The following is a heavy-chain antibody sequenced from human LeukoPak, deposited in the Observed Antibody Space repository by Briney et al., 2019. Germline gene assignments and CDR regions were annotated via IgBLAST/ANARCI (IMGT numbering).Heavy chain of an antibody. J-gene: IGHJ4*02. CDR2: IWYDGSNK. D-gene: IGHD3-16*01. Sequence: GSLRLSCAASGFTFSSYGMHWVRQAPGKGLVWVAVIWYDGSNKYYADSVKGRFTISRDNSKNTLYLQMNSLRAEDTAVYYCARDKGGLDYWGQGTLVTVSS. CDR3: ARDKGGLDY. CDR1: GFTFSSYG. V-gene: IGHV3-33*01.